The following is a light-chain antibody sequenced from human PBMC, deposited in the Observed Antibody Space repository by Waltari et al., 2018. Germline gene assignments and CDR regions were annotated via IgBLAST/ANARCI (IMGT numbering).Light chain of an antibody. CDR2: WAS. V-gene: IGKV4-1*01. CDR1: QSVLYSSNNKNY. CDR3: QQYYNIPRT. J-gene: IGKJ1*01. Sequence: DIVMTQSPDSLAVSLGERATINCKSSQSVLYSSNNKNYLAWFQQKPGQPPKLLIYWASTRESGVPDRFGGSGSGTDFTLTISSLQAEDVAVYYCQQYYNIPRTFGQGTKVEIK.